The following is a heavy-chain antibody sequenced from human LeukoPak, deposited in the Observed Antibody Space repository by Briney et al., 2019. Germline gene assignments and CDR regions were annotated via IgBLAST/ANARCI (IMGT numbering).Heavy chain of an antibody. J-gene: IGHJ4*02. CDR1: GYTFTSYY. V-gene: IGHV1-46*01. Sequence: ASVKVSCKASGYTFTSYYMHWVRQAPGQGLEWMGIINPSGGRTNYAQAFQGRVTMTRDMSTSTVYMELSSLRSEDTAMYYCARDREQQLLFDYWGQGTLVTVSS. D-gene: IGHD6-13*01. CDR2: INPSGGRT. CDR3: ARDREQQLLFDY.